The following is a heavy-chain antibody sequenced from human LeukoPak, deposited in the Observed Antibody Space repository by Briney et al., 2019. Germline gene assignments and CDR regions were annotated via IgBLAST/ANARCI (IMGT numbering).Heavy chain of an antibody. V-gene: IGHV4-59*01. CDR3: ARHRRDYYDSSGYYYVGFDY. Sequence: PSETLSLTCTVSGGSISSYYWSWIRQPPGKGLEWIGYIYYSGSTNYNPSLKSRVTISVDTSKNQFSLKLSSVTAADTAVYYCARHRRDYYDSSGYYYVGFDYWGQGTLVTVSS. CDR2: IYYSGST. CDR1: GGSISSYY. D-gene: IGHD3-22*01. J-gene: IGHJ4*02.